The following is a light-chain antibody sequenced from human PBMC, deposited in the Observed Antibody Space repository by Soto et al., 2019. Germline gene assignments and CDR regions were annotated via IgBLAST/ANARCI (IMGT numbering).Light chain of an antibody. J-gene: IGLJ3*02. Sequence: QAVVTQSPSASASLGASVKLTCTLSSGHSSYDIAWHQQQPEKGPRFLMKVDNDGSHSRGDGIPDRFSASTSGAERYLTISSLQSEDEADYYCQTWGTGIRVFGGGTKLTVL. V-gene: IGLV4-69*01. CDR2: VDNDGSH. CDR1: SGHSSYD. CDR3: QTWGTGIRV.